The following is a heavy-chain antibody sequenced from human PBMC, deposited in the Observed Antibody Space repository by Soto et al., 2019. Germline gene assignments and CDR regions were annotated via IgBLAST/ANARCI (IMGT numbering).Heavy chain of an antibody. J-gene: IGHJ3*02. CDR3: AKGYGGKRLTRGDAFDI. Sequence: QVQLVESGGGVVQPGGSLRLSCAASGFTFSSYGMHWVRQAPGKGLEWVTFISFDGRNTDYSDSVKGRFTISRDNSKNTLYLQMNSLRAEDRAVYYCAKGYGGKRLTRGDAFDIWGQGTMVTVSS. CDR2: ISFDGRNT. CDR1: GFTFSSYG. V-gene: IGHV3-30*18. D-gene: IGHD3-10*01.